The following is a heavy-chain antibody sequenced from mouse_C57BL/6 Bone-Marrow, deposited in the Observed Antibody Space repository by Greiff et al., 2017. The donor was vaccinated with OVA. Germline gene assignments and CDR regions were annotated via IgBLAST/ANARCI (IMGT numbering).Heavy chain of an antibody. D-gene: IGHD2-3*01. CDR3: ARYGYYGY. CDR2: IYPGGGYT. J-gene: IGHJ2*01. CDR1: GYTFTNYW. Sequence: VQLQESGAELVRPGTSVKMSCKASGYTFTNYWIGWAKQRPGHGLEWIGDIYPGGGYTNYNEKFKGKATLTADKSSSTAYMQLSSLTSEDSAVYYCARYGYYGYWGQGTTLTVSS. V-gene: IGHV1-63*01.